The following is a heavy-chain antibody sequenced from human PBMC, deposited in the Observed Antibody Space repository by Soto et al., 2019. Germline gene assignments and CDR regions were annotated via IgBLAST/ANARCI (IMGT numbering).Heavy chain of an antibody. Sequence: PGGSLRLSCAVSGFTFADYAVHWVRQSAGKGLEWVSFINADGSEKYYADSVRGRFTISRDNSKDSFYLQMNSLRLEDTAMYYCAKAKFYYDSSPYDSWGQGTLGTVSS. CDR1: GFTFADYA. V-gene: IGHV3-43D*04. CDR2: INADGSEK. J-gene: IGHJ4*02. D-gene: IGHD3-22*01. CDR3: AKAKFYYDSSPYDS.